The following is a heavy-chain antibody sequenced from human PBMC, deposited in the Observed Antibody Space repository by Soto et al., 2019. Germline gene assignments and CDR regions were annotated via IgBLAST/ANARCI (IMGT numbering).Heavy chain of an antibody. Sequence: QVQLVQSGAEVKKPGASVKVSCKASGYTFTSYAMHWVRQAPGQRLEWMGWTNAGNGNTKYSQKFQGRVTITGDTSATTPDVERSTLISEATAVYYCAGEERPPSSSYYMVFW. CDR3: AGEERPPSSSYYMVF. CDR1: GYTFTSYA. D-gene: IGHD1-1*01. V-gene: IGHV1-3*01. CDR2: TNAGNGNT. J-gene: IGHJ6*03.